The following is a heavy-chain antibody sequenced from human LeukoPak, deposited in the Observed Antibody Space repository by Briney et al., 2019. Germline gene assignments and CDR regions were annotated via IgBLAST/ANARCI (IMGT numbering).Heavy chain of an antibody. D-gene: IGHD6-13*01. Sequence: SVKVSCKASGGTFSSYAISWVRQAPGQGLEWMGGIIPIFGTANYAQKFQGRVTITADKSTSTAYMELSSLRSEDMAVYYCARVGVSSYSSSGYWGQGTLVTVSS. CDR1: GGTFSSYA. V-gene: IGHV1-69*06. J-gene: IGHJ4*02. CDR2: IIPIFGTA. CDR3: ARVGVSSYSSSGY.